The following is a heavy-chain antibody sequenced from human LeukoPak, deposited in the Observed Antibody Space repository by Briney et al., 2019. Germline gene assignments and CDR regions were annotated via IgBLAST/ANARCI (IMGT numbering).Heavy chain of an antibody. J-gene: IGHJ4*02. CDR3: ARDTRTMVRGVIINFDY. CDR2: INPNSGGT. D-gene: IGHD3-10*01. V-gene: IGHV1-2*06. Sequence: GASVKVSCKASGYTFTGYYMHWVRQAPGQGLEWMGRINPNSGGTNYAQKFQGGVTMTRDTSISTAYMELSRLRSDDTAVYYCARDTRTMVRGVIINFDYWGQGTLVTVSS. CDR1: GYTFTGYY.